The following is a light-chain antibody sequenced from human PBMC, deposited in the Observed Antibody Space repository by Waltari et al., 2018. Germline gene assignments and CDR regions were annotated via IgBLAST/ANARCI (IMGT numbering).Light chain of an antibody. J-gene: IGKJ4*01. CDR3: QQYGSSPPLT. CDR1: QSVTSSY. CDR2: GAS. V-gene: IGKV3-20*01. Sequence: SPGERATLSCRASQSVTSSYLAWYQQKPGQAPRLLMYGASSRATGIPDRFSGSGSGTDFTLTISRLEPEDFAVYYCQQYGSSPPLTFGGGTKVEIK.